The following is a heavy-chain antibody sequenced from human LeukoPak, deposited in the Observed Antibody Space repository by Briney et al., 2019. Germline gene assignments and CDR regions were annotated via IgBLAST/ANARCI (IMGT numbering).Heavy chain of an antibody. CDR2: IIPIFGTA. CDR1: GGTFSSYA. J-gene: IGHJ4*02. D-gene: IGHD3-16*01. CDR3: ARGGSARGFRDY. Sequence: SVKVSCKASGGTFSSYAISWVRQAPGQGLERMGGIIPIFGTANYAQKFQGRVTITADESTSTAYMELSSLRSEDTAVYYCARGGSARGFRDYWGQGTLVTVSS. V-gene: IGHV1-69*13.